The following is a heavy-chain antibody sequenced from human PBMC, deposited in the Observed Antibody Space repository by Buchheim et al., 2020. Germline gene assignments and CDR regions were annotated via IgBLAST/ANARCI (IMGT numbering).Heavy chain of an antibody. CDR2: IDWDDDQ. J-gene: IGHJ5*02. D-gene: IGHD3-10*01. CDR3: ARTRITMVRGVIPWFDP. Sequence: QVTLRESGPALVKPTQTLTLTCTFSGFSLSTSGMCVSWIRQPPGQALEWLARIDWDDDQYYSTSLKTRLTISKYTSKNQVFLTMTNMDPVDTATYYCARTRITMVRGVIPWFDPWGQGTL. V-gene: IGHV2-70*15. CDR1: GFSLSTSGMC.